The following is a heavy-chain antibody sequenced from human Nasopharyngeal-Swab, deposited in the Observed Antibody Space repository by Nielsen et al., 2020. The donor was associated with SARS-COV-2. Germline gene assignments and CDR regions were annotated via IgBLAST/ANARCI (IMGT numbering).Heavy chain of an antibody. V-gene: IGHV3-33*01. CDR2: IWYGGSNK. J-gene: IGHJ3*02. D-gene: IGHD3-3*01. Sequence: GGSLRLPCAASGFTFTSYGMHWVRQAPGKGLEGVAVIWYGGSNKYYADSVKGRFTISRDNSKNTLYLQMNSLRAEDTAVYYCARDWSPFYAFDIWGQGTMVTVSS. CDR1: GFTFTSYG. CDR3: ARDWSPFYAFDI.